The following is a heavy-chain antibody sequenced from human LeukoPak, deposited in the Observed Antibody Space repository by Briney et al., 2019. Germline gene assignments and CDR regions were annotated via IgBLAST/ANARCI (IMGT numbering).Heavy chain of an antibody. D-gene: IGHD1-7*01. J-gene: IGHJ5*02. Sequence: SETLSLTCTVSGGSISSYYWSWIRQPPGKGLEWIGYIYYTGSTNYNPSPKSRVTISVDTSNNQFSLKLSSVTAADTAVYYCAREDNWNYFPFDLWGQGTLVTVYS. CDR3: AREDNWNYFPFDL. V-gene: IGHV4-59*01. CDR1: GGSISSYY. CDR2: IYYTGST.